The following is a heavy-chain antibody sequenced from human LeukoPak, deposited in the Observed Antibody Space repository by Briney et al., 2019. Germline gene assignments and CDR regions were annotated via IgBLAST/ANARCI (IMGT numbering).Heavy chain of an antibody. D-gene: IGHD6-13*01. V-gene: IGHV4-34*01. Sequence: SETLSLTCAVYGGSFSGYYWSCIRQPPGKGLEWIGEINHSGSTNYNPSLKSRVTISVDTSKNQFSLRLSSVTAADTAVYYCARVTTSSSSWYSLPDYWGQGTLVTVSS. J-gene: IGHJ4*02. CDR2: INHSGST. CDR3: ARVTTSSSSWYSLPDY. CDR1: GGSFSGYY.